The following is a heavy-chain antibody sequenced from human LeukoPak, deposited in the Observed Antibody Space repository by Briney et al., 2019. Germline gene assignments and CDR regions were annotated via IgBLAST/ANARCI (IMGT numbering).Heavy chain of an antibody. V-gene: IGHV1-2*02. CDR1: GYTFTGYY. J-gene: IGHJ4*02. CDR3: ARVWPCSNGVCPDVFEY. D-gene: IGHD2-8*01. CDR2: INPNSGGT. Sequence: ASVKVSCKASGYTFTGYYMHWVRQAPGQGLEWMGWINPNSGGTNYAQKFQGRVTMTRDTSISSAYMELSSLRSDDTAVYYCARVWPCSNGVCPDVFEYWGQGTLVTVSS.